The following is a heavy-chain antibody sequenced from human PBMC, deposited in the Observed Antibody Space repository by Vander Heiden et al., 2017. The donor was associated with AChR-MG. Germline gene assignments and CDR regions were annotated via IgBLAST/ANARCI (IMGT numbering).Heavy chain of an antibody. Sequence: QLQLQASGPGLVKPSETLSPTRTVPGGSIRSSSYYWGWIRRPPGKGLEWIGRIYYRGSTYYNPSLKSRVTISVDTSKNQFSLKLSSVTAADTAVYYCARHREGYYDSSGLYLGAFDIWGQGTMVTVSS. CDR2: IYYRGST. V-gene: IGHV4-39*01. D-gene: IGHD3-22*01. CDR3: ARHREGYYDSSGLYLGAFDI. J-gene: IGHJ3*02. CDR1: GGSIRSSSYY.